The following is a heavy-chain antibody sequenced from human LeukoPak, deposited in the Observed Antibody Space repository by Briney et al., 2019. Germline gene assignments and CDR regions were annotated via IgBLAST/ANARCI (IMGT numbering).Heavy chain of an antibody. D-gene: IGHD2-2*01. Sequence: ASVKVSCKASGGTFSDYVISWVRQAPGQGLEWMGGISPLLGTSKYAQKFQGRVTITADESTSTAYMELSSLRSDDTAVYYCARKTVVVPAAFLGWFDPWGQGTLVTVSS. CDR3: ARKTVVVPAAFLGWFDP. V-gene: IGHV1-69*13. CDR2: ISPLLGTS. J-gene: IGHJ5*02. CDR1: GGTFSDYV.